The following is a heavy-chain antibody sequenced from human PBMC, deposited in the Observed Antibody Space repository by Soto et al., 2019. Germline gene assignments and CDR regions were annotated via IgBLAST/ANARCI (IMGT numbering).Heavy chain of an antibody. Sequence: QVQLQESGPGLVKPSETLSLTCTVSGDSISSYYWSWIRQPPGKGLEWIGYIHYSGSTNYNPSLKSRATISVDTSKNQFSLRLSSVTAADTAVYYCARHETRHGDYDYWGQGTLVTVSS. CDR3: ARHETRHGDYDY. V-gene: IGHV4-59*08. D-gene: IGHD4-17*01. J-gene: IGHJ4*02. CDR2: IHYSGST. CDR1: GDSISSYY.